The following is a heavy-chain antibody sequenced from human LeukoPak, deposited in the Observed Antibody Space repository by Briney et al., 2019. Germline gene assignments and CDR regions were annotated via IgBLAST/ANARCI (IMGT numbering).Heavy chain of an antibody. CDR1: GGTFSSYT. CDR2: IIPILGIA. V-gene: IGHV1-69*02. D-gene: IGHD6-13*01. J-gene: IGHJ5*02. Sequence: SVKVSCKASGGTFSSYTISWVRQAPGQGLEWMGRIIPILGIANYAQKFQGRVTITADKSTSTAYMELSSLKASDTAMYYCARRTIRSSSLPRTYNWFDPWGQGTLVTVSS. CDR3: ARRTIRSSSLPRTYNWFDP.